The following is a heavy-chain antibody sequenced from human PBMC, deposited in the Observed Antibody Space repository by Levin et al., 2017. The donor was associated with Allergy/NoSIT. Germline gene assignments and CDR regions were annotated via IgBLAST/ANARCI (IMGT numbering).Heavy chain of an antibody. CDR2: IIPIFGTA. CDR1: GGTFSSYA. J-gene: IGHJ6*02. CDR3: ARGQGRGDSYGWMGPKGGGDYYYYGMDV. V-gene: IGHV1-69*13. Sequence: SVKVSCKASGGTFSSYAISWVRQAPGQGLEWMGGIIPIFGTANYAQKFQGRVTITADESTSTAYIELSSLRSEDTAVYYCARGQGRGDSYGWMGPKGGGDYYYYGMDVWGQGTTVTVSS. D-gene: IGHD5-18*01.